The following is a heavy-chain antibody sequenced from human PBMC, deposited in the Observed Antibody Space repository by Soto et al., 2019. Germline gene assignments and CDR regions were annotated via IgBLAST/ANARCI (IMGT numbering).Heavy chain of an antibody. D-gene: IGHD2-21*01. CDR1: GSTLTAYA. CDR2: TTGGAGLT. CDR3: ARVDRGSVARPTRLDP. Sequence: EVQLLESGGGLLNPGGPLGFSCPASGSTLTAYAFIWVRRAPGRGRGGVSATTGGAGLTNYADSVKGRFSVSTDTPGNSLYLQLSSLRPEDTAIYYCARVDRGSVARPTRLDPWGQGTLVTVSS. J-gene: IGHJ5*02. V-gene: IGHV3-23*01.